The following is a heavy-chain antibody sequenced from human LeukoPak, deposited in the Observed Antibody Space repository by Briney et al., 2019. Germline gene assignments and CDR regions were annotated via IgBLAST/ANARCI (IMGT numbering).Heavy chain of an antibody. Sequence: PGGSLRLSCAASGFTFSSYEMNWVRQAPGKGLEWVSYISSSGSTIYYTDSVKGRCTISRDNGKNSLYLQMNSLRAEDTAVYYCAKTPNFDILTASTYYFDYWGQGTLVTVSS. CDR3: AKTPNFDILTASTYYFDY. CDR1: GFTFSSYE. V-gene: IGHV3-48*03. CDR2: ISSSGSTI. D-gene: IGHD3-9*01. J-gene: IGHJ4*02.